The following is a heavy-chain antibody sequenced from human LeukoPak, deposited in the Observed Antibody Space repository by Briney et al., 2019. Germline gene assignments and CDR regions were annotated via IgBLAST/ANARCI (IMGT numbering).Heavy chain of an antibody. CDR2: IRYDGSNK. J-gene: IGHJ4*02. CDR1: GFTFSSYG. CDR3: AKDNPNYGDYVFY. V-gene: IGHV3-30*02. D-gene: IGHD4-17*01. Sequence: PGGSLRLSCAASGFTFSSYGVHWVRQAPGKGLEWVAFIRYDGSNKYYADSVKGRFTISRDNSKNTPYLQMNSLRAEDTAVYYCAKDNPNYGDYVFYWGQGTLVTVSS.